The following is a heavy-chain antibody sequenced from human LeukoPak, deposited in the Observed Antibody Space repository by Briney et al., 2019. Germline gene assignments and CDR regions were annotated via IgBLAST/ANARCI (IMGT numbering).Heavy chain of an antibody. CDR2: ISSSSRFI. J-gene: IGHJ6*02. CDR3: ARDRLGSRWGHTAIPYYYYGMDV. CDR1: GFTFSDYN. V-gene: IGHV3-21*01. Sequence: GGSLRLSCAASGFTFSDYNMNWVRQAPGKGLEWVSSISSSSRFIFYADSVRGRFTISRDNAKNSLSLQMNSLRADDTAIYYCARDRLGSRWGHTAIPYYYYGMDVWGPGTTVIVSS. D-gene: IGHD6-13*01.